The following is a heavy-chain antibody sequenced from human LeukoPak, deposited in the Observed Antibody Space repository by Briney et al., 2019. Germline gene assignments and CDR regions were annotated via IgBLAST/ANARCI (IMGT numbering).Heavy chain of an antibody. V-gene: IGHV4-39*01. CDR1: GGSISSSSYY. D-gene: IGHD3-22*01. CDR3: ARGSNRKRKYYYDSSGPRASSGYFDY. J-gene: IGHJ4*02. CDR2: IYYSGST. Sequence: PSETLSLTCTVSGGSISSSSYYWGWIRQPPGKGLEWIGSIYYSGSTYYNPSLKSRVTISVDTSKNQFSLKLSSVTAADTAVYYCARGSNRKRKYYYDSSGPRASSGYFDYWGQGTLVTVSS.